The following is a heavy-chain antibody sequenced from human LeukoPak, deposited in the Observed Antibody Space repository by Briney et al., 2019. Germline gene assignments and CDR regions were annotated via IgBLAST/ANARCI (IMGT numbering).Heavy chain of an antibody. Sequence: ASVKVSCKASGYTFSDYYMHWVRQAPGQALEWMGWINPNSGGINYAQRFQGSVTMTRDTSLSTAYMELSRLRSDDTAVYYCAIDRSTMVRGENFAFDIWGQGTMVTVSS. CDR3: AIDRSTMVRGENFAFDI. J-gene: IGHJ3*02. CDR1: GYTFSDYY. D-gene: IGHD3-10*01. CDR2: INPNSGGI. V-gene: IGHV1-2*02.